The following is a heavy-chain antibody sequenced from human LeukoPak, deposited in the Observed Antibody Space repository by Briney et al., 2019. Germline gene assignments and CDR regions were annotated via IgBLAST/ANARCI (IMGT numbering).Heavy chain of an antibody. Sequence: PSETLSPTWTLDAGSIISVSWSWIRQPPGKGLEWIGYISYTGITNYNPSLKSRVTILGDRSKEQFSLKLSSVTAADTAVYYCARLVDNDDSHGKGMDVWGQGTTVTVSS. CDR1: AGSIISVS. V-gene: IGHV4-59*01. J-gene: IGHJ6*02. D-gene: IGHD4-11*01. CDR3: ARLVDNDDSHGKGMDV. CDR2: ISYTGIT.